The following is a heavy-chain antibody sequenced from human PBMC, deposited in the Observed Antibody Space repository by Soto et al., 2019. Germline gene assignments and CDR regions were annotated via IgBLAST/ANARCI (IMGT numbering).Heavy chain of an antibody. CDR3: AGFVVPASRNSDFKY. J-gene: IGHJ4*02. V-gene: IGHV4-39*01. Sequence: PSETLARTCTVSGISVRTSDYYWGWVRQPPVKVLDWIGNIYYSGSTFYNPSLRSRVTLSVDTSKNQFSLRLHSVTVADTALYFFAGFVVPASRNSDFKYWGQGTLVNVSS. CDR2: IYYSGST. CDR1: GISVRTSDYY. D-gene: IGHD2-15*01.